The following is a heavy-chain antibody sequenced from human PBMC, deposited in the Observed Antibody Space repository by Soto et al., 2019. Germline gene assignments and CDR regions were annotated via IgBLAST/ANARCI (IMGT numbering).Heavy chain of an antibody. CDR1: GYTFTSYG. CDR3: ARDKRDLQFLEWSYYFDY. J-gene: IGHJ4*02. V-gene: IGHV1-18*01. D-gene: IGHD3-3*01. Sequence: QVHLVQSGAEVKKPGASVKVSCKASGYTFTSYGITWVRQAPGQGLEWMGWISAHNGNTDYAQKLQGRVIVTRDTSTSTAYMELRSLRSDDRAVYYCARDKRDLQFLEWSYYFDYWGQGTLVTFSS. CDR2: ISAHNGNT.